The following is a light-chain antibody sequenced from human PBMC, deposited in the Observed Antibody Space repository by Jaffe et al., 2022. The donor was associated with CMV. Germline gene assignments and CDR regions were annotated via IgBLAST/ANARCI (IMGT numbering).Light chain of an antibody. Sequence: DIQMTQFPSTLSASVGDEVTFTCRASQSISNWLAWYQQKPGEAPKLLIYRASNLESGVPSRFSGSGSGTEFTLTISSLQPDDFATYYCQHYNSYPWTFGQGTKVELK. CDR1: QSISNW. CDR3: QHYNSYPWT. V-gene: IGKV1-5*03. CDR2: RAS. J-gene: IGKJ1*01.